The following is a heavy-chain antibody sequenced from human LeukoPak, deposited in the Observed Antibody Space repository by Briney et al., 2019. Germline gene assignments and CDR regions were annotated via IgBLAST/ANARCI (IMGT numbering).Heavy chain of an antibody. D-gene: IGHD1-1*01. CDR2: IYHSGST. Sequence: PSETLSLTCTVSGYSISSGYYWGWIRQPPGKGLEWIGSIYHSGSTYYNPSLKSRVTISVDTSKNQFSLKLSSVTAADTAVYYCARTTAVGEDWIDYWGQGTLVTVSS. J-gene: IGHJ4*02. CDR1: GYSISSGYY. V-gene: IGHV4-38-2*02. CDR3: ARTTAVGEDWIDY.